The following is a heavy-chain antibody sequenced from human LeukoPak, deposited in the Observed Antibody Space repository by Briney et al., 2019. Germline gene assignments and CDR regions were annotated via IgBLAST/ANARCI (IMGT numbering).Heavy chain of an antibody. J-gene: IGHJ4*02. D-gene: IGHD5-24*01. CDR2: IKTDGTNT. CDR1: GFTFTRHW. CDR3: GGSEDGYIDY. Sequence: GGSLRLSCAASGFTFTRHWMHWVRQAPGKGREWVSRIKTDGTNTIYADFVEGRFTISRDNARNTLYLQMSSLRAGDTAVYYCGGSEDGYIDYWGQGTLVTVSS. V-gene: IGHV3-74*01.